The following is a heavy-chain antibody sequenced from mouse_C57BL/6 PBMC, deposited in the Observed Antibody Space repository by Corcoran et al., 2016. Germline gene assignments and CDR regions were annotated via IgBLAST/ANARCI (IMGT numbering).Heavy chain of an antibody. Sequence: QIQLVQSGPELKKPGETVKISCKASGYTFTTYGMSWVKQAPGKGLKWMGWINTYSGVPTYADDFKGRFAFSLETSASTAYLQINNLKNEDTATYFCARGGSSDYAMDYWGQGTSVTVSS. D-gene: IGHD3-1*01. CDR3: ARGGSSDYAMDY. CDR2: INTYSGVP. CDR1: GYTFTTYG. J-gene: IGHJ4*01. V-gene: IGHV9-3*01.